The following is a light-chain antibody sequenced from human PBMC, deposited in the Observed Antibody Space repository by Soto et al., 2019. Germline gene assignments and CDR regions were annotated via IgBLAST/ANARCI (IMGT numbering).Light chain of an antibody. CDR1: SSKIGSNY. Sequence: QSVLTQPPSASGTPGPRVTISCSGSSSKIGSNYVYWYQQLPRTAPKLLIYRNNQRPSGVPDRFSGSKSGTSASLAISGLRSEDEADYYCAAWDDSLSAFYVFGTGTKVTVL. V-gene: IGLV1-47*01. CDR3: AAWDDSLSAFYV. CDR2: RNN. J-gene: IGLJ1*01.